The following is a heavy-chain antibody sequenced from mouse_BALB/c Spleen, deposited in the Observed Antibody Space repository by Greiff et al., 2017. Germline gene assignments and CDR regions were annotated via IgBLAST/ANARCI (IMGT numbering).Heavy chain of an antibody. CDR3: ASPDYYGSFDY. Sequence: EVKVVESGGGLVQPGGSLKLSCAASGFTFSSYGMSWVRQTPDKRLELVATINSNGGSTYYPDSVKGRFTISRDNAKNTLYLQMSSLKSEDTAMYYCASPDYYGSFDYWGQGTTLTVSS. D-gene: IGHD1-1*01. J-gene: IGHJ2*01. CDR2: INSNGGST. V-gene: IGHV5-6-3*01. CDR1: GFTFSSYG.